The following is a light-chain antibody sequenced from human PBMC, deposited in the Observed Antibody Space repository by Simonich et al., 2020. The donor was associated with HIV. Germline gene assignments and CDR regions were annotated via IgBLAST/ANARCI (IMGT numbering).Light chain of an antibody. CDR2: WAS. Sequence: DIVMTQSPDSLAVSLGERATINCKSSQSLLYSSNNQNYLAWYQQKPGQPPKLLIYWASSRESGVPDRFSGSGSGTDFTLTISSLHAEDVAVYYCQQYYSTPPYTFGQGTKLEIK. J-gene: IGKJ2*01. V-gene: IGKV4-1*01. CDR1: QSLLYSSNNQNY. CDR3: QQYYSTPPYT.